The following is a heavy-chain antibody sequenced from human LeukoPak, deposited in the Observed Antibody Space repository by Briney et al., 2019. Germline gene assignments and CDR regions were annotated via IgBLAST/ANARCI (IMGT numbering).Heavy chain of an antibody. Sequence: PGGSLRLSCAASGFIFSSFAMTWVRQAPGKGLEWVSGISGSGGSTFYADSVKGRFTISRDNSKDTPYLQMNSLRAEDTAVYYCAKERVWGLVSGPNLWGQGTLVTVSS. J-gene: IGHJ5*02. D-gene: IGHD7-27*01. CDR2: ISGSGGST. CDR1: GFIFSSFA. V-gene: IGHV3-23*01. CDR3: AKERVWGLVSGPNL.